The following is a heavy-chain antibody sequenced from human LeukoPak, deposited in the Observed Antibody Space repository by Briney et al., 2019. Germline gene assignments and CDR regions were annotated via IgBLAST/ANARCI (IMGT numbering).Heavy chain of an antibody. CDR1: GYTFTSYA. J-gene: IGHJ3*02. CDR2: INTNTGNP. D-gene: IGHD3-22*01. CDR3: ARVWYYYDSSGYSTDAFDI. V-gene: IGHV7-4-1*02. Sequence: ASVKVSCKASGYTFTSYAMNWVRQAPGQGLEWMGWINTNTGNPTYAQGFTGRFVFSLDTSVSTAYLQISSLKAEDTAVYYCARVWYYYDSSGYSTDAFDIWGQGTMVTVSS.